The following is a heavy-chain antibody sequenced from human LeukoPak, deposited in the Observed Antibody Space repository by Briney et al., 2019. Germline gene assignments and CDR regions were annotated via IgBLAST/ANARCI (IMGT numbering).Heavy chain of an antibody. Sequence: SETLSLTCAVSGGSISSSNWWSWVRQPPGKGLEWIGEIYHSGSTNYNPSLKSRVTISVDKSKNQFSLKLSSVTAADTAVYYCARGGWGYYDSSGPGSFDYRGQGTLVTVSS. V-gene: IGHV4-4*02. CDR2: IYHSGST. CDR1: GGSISSSNW. D-gene: IGHD3-22*01. J-gene: IGHJ4*02. CDR3: ARGGWGYYDSSGPGSFDY.